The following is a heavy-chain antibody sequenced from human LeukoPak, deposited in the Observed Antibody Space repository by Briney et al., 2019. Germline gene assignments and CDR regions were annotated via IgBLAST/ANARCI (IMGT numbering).Heavy chain of an antibody. CDR1: GYTFTGYY. J-gene: IGHJ4*02. CDR3: AREVRREYYFDY. V-gene: IGHV1-2*02. CDR2: INPNSGGT. D-gene: IGHD3-10*01. Sequence: ASVKVSCKASGYTFTGYYMHWVRQAPGQGLEWMGWINPNSGGTNYAQKFQGRVTMTRDTSNSTAYMELSRLRSDDTAVYYCAREVRREYYFDYWGQGTLVTVSS.